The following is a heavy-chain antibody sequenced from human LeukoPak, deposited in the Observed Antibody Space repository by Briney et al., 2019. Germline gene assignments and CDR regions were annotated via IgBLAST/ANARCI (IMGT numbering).Heavy chain of an antibody. J-gene: IGHJ6*02. Sequence: SETLSLTCAVYGVSFSGYYWSWIRQPPGKGLEWIGEINHSGSTNYNPSLKSRVTISVDTSKNQFSLKLSSVTAADTAAYYCARGRGGAGAGPLSTGFYYYYGMDVWGQGTTVTVPS. V-gene: IGHV4-34*01. CDR3: ARGRGGAGAGPLSTGFYYYYGMDV. D-gene: IGHD6-19*01. CDR2: INHSGST. CDR1: GVSFSGYY.